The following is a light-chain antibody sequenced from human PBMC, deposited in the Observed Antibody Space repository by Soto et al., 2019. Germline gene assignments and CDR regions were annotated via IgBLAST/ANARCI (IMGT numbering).Light chain of an antibody. CDR3: QQDINGYT. J-gene: IGKJ2*01. V-gene: IGKV3-15*01. CDR2: SAS. Sequence: EVVMTQSPATLSVFPGERVTLSCRASQSVSTSLAWYQQKPGQAPRLLIYSASTRATGIPTRFSGGGSGTEFTITIRSLESEDFAVYCCQQDINGYTLGPGKKLEIK. CDR1: QSVSTS.